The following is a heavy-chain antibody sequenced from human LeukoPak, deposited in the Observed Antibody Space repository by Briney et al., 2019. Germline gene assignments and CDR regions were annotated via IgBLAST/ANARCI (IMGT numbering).Heavy chain of an antibody. V-gene: IGHV1-2*04. CDR3: ARDRATSTSIYSGSYWPYYFDY. CDR2: INPNSGGT. CDR1: GYTFSGYY. D-gene: IGHD1-26*01. J-gene: IGHJ4*02. Sequence: GASVKVSCKASGYTFSGYYVHWGRQAPGQWLELMGWINPNSGGTNYAQKFQGWVTMTRDTSISTAYMELSRLRSDDTAVYYCARDRATSTSIYSGSYWPYYFDYWGQGTLVTVSS.